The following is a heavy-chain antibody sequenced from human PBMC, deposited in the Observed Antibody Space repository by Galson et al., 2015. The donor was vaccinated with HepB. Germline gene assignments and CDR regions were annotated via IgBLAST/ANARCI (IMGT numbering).Heavy chain of an antibody. J-gene: IGHJ3*02. CDR2: ISGSGDST. CDR3: SKEKGNSTSRGSFDN. D-gene: IGHD2-15*01. V-gene: IGHV3-23*01. Sequence: SLRLSCAASGFGFSSNTMSWVRQAPGKGLEWVSTISGSGDSTYYADSVKGRFTVSRDNSKNTLYLQMNSLRAEDTAIYYCSKEKGNSTSRGSFDNWGQGTMVTVSS. CDR1: GFGFSSNT.